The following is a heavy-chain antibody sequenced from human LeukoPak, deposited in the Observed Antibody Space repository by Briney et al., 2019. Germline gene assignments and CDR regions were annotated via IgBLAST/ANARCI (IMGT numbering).Heavy chain of an antibody. CDR2: INHSGST. D-gene: IGHD3-22*01. V-gene: IGHV4-34*01. CDR3: ARVHTVHHYDSSGYYYVD. Sequence: SETLSLTCAVYGGSFSGYYWSRIRQPPGKGLQWIGEINHSGSTNYNPSLKSRVTISVDTSKNQFSLKLSSVTAADTAVYYCARVHTVHHYDSSGYYYVDWGQGTLVTVSS. J-gene: IGHJ4*02. CDR1: GGSFSGYY.